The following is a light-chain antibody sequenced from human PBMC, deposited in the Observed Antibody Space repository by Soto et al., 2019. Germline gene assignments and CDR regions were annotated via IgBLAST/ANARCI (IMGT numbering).Light chain of an antibody. V-gene: IGKV3-15*01. CDR1: QSVSSN. CDR2: GAS. Sequence: EIVMTQSPATLSVSPGERATLSCRASQSVSSNLAWFQQRPGQAPRLLIYGASTRATGVPARFSGSGSGTEFTLTISSLLSEDFTMYYCQHYNNWPLTFGGGTKVEIK. CDR3: QHYNNWPLT. J-gene: IGKJ4*01.